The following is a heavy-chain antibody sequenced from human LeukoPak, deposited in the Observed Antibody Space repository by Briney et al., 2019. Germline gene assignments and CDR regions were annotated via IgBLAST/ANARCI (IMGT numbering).Heavy chain of an antibody. Sequence: GGTLRLSCAASGFTFSSYGMSWVRQAPGKGLEWVSAISGSGGSTYYADSVKGRFTISRDNAKNSLYLQMNSLRAEDTAVYYCVGHSDYWGQGTLVTVSS. D-gene: IGHD3-16*01. J-gene: IGHJ4*02. CDR1: GFTFSSYG. CDR2: ISGSGGST. CDR3: VGHSDY. V-gene: IGHV3-23*01.